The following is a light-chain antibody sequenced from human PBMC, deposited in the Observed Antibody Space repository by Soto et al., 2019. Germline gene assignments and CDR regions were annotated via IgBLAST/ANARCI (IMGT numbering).Light chain of an antibody. J-gene: IGKJ1*01. Sequence: DIQMTQSPSTLSASVGDRVTITCRASQSISSWLAWYQQKPGKAPKLLIYKASSLESGVPSRFSGSGSGTEFTLTISSLQPDDFATYYCQQYNSYLSTVGQGTKVEIK. CDR1: QSISSW. V-gene: IGKV1-5*03. CDR3: QQYNSYLST. CDR2: KAS.